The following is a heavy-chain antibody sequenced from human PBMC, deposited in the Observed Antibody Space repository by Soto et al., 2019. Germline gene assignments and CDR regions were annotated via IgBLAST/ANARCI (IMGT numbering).Heavy chain of an antibody. V-gene: IGHV3-33*01. J-gene: IGHJ6*04. CDR1: GFTFSSYG. CDR2: IWYDGSNK. Sequence: QVQLVESGGGVVQPGRSLRLSCAASGFTFSSYGMHWVRQAPGKGLEWVAVIWYDGSNKYYADSVKGRFTISRDNSKNPLYLKMNSLRAEDTAVYYCARGGDYYYGMDVWGKGNTVTVSS. CDR3: ARGGDYYYGMDV.